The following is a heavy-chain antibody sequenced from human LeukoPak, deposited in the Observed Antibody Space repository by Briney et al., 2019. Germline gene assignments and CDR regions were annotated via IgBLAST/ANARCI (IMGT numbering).Heavy chain of an antibody. D-gene: IGHD3-22*01. V-gene: IGHV4-59*01. CDR1: GGSISSYY. CDR2: IYYSGST. CDR3: ARTTYYYDSSGYYFSAFDI. J-gene: IGHJ3*02. Sequence: SETLSLTCTVSGGSISSYYWSWIRQPPGKGLEWNGYIYYSGSTSYNPSLKSRVTISVDTSKNQFSLKLSSVTAADTAVYYCARTTYYYDSSGYYFSAFDIWGQGTMVTVSS.